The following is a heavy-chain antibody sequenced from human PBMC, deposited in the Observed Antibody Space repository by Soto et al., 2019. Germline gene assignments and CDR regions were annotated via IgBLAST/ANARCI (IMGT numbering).Heavy chain of an antibody. CDR3: ARSVYDSSGYYGGDDAFDI. Sequence: PGGSLRLSCAASGFTVSSNYMSWVRQAPGKGLEWVSVIYSGGSPYYADSVKGRFTISRDNSKNTLYLQMNSLRAEDTAVYYCARSVYDSSGYYGGDDAFDIWGQGTMVTVSS. CDR2: IYSGGSP. J-gene: IGHJ3*02. CDR1: GFTVSSNY. D-gene: IGHD3-22*01. V-gene: IGHV3-53*01.